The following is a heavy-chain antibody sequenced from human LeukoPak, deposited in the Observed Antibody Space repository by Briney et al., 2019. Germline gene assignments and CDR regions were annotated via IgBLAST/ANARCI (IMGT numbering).Heavy chain of an antibody. Sequence: ASVKVSCKASGGTFSAYAITWVRQAPGQGLEWMGLINPGGGNTNYAQNFQGRVTMTRDTSASTVYMELSSLRSEDTAIYYCARIRDGYNDAYDIWGQGTVVTVPS. V-gene: IGHV1-46*01. CDR1: GGTFSAYA. CDR3: ARIRDGYNDAYDI. CDR2: INPGGGNT. D-gene: IGHD5-24*01. J-gene: IGHJ3*02.